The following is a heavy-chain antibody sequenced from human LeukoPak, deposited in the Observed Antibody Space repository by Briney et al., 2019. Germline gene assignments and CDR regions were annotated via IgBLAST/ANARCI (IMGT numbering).Heavy chain of an antibody. J-gene: IGHJ6*02. CDR2: IYYSGST. D-gene: IGHD2-2*01. CDR1: GGSISSGGYY. Sequence: PSETLSLTCTVSGGSISSGGYYWSWIRQHPGKGLEWIGYIYYSGSTYYNPSLKSRVTISVDTSKNQFSLKLSSVTAADTAVYHCARHCSSTSCYSNYYGMDVWGQGTTVTVSS. CDR3: ARHCSSTSCYSNYYGMDV. V-gene: IGHV4-31*03.